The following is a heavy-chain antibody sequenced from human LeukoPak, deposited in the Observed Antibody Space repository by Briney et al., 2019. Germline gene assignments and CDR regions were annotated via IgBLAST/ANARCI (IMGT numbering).Heavy chain of an antibody. D-gene: IGHD2-2*01. CDR3: ARDNRDILVVPAAMGDYYYYGMDV. Sequence: PGGSLRLSCAASGFSFSRYWMSWVRQAPGKGLEWVANIKQDGSEKFYVDSVKGRFTISRDNAKNSLYLQMNSLRAEDTAMYFCARDNRDILVVPAAMGDYYYYGMDVWGQGTTVTVSS. CDR2: IKQDGSEK. J-gene: IGHJ6*02. V-gene: IGHV3-7*05. CDR1: GFSFSRYW.